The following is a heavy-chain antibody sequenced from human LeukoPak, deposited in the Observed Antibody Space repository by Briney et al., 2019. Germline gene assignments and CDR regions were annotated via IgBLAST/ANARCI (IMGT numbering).Heavy chain of an antibody. Sequence: SETLSLTCTVSGGSISSGSYYWSWIRQPAGKGLEWIGRIYTSGSTNYNPSLKSRVTISVDTSKNQFSLKLSSVTAADTAVYYCASDRDYYDSSGYNGAGWFDPWGQGTLVTVSS. CDR1: GGSISSGSYY. CDR3: ASDRDYYDSSGYNGAGWFDP. CDR2: IYTSGST. V-gene: IGHV4-61*02. J-gene: IGHJ5*02. D-gene: IGHD3-22*01.